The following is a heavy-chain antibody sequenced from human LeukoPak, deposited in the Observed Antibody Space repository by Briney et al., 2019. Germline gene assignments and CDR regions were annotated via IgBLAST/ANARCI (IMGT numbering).Heavy chain of an antibody. D-gene: IGHD4-23*01. CDR3: AKDLGSVVTPPSLDY. CDR1: GFTFRNYA. V-gene: IGHV3-23*01. Sequence: PGGSLRLSCAASGFTFRNYAMHWGRQAPGKGLGWVSSASGSGGSTYYADSVKGRFTISRDNSKNTLYLQMNSLRAEDTAVYYCAKDLGSVVTPPSLDYWGQGTLVTVSS. J-gene: IGHJ4*02. CDR2: ASGSGGST.